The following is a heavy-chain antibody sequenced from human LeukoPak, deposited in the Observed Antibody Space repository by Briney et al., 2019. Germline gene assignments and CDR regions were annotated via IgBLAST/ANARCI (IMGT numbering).Heavy chain of an antibody. CDR1: GYTFTSYY. D-gene: IGHD5-18*01. V-gene: IGHV1-46*01. CDR3: ARAIRLYSYGSAEDY. J-gene: IGHJ4*02. CDR2: INPSGGST. Sequence: ASVKVSCKASGYTFTSYYMRWVRQAPGQGLEWMGIINPSGGSTSYAQKFQGRVTMTRDMSTSTVYMELSSLRSEDTAVYYCARAIRLYSYGSAEDYWGQGTLVTVSS.